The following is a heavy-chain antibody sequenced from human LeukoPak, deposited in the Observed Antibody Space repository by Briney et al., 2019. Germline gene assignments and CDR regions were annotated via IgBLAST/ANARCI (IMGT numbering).Heavy chain of an antibody. D-gene: IGHD6-19*01. CDR3: ARGAGPPWFDP. CDR2: IFTSGNT. V-gene: IGHV4-61*02. CDR1: GGSITSGSYY. Sequence: SETLSLTCTVSGGSITSGSYYWSWIRQPAGKGLEWIGRIFTSGNTNYNPSLKSRVTISIDTSRNQFSMNLNSVTAADTAVYYCARGAGPPWFDPWGQGTLVTVSS. J-gene: IGHJ5*02.